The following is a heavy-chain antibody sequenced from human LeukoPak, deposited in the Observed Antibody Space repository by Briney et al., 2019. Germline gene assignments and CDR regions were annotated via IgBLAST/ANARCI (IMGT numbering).Heavy chain of an antibody. CDR1: GGSVSSSSYY. V-gene: IGHV4-39*02. CDR3: AREVGIAARPFDY. J-gene: IGHJ4*02. CDR2: LYYSGAT. Sequence: PSETLSLTCTVSGGSVSSSSYYWGWIRQSPGKGLEWIGSLYYSGATYHNPPLKSRVAMTIDTSKNQFSLRLDSVTAADTAVYYCAREVGIAARPFDYWGQGTLVTVSS. D-gene: IGHD6-6*01.